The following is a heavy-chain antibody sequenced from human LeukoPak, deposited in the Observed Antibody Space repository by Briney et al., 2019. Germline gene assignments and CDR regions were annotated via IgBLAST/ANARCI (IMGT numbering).Heavy chain of an antibody. D-gene: IGHD3-10*01. CDR3: ARDSITMVREKPRNWFDP. CDR1: GFTFSSCG. CDR2: IWYDGSNK. J-gene: IGHJ5*02. Sequence: PGGSLRLSCAASGFTFSSCGTHWVRQAPGKGLEWVAVIWYDGSNKYYADSVKGRFTISRDNSKNTLYLQMNSLRAEDTAVYYCARDSITMVREKPRNWFDPWGQGTLVTVSS. V-gene: IGHV3-33*01.